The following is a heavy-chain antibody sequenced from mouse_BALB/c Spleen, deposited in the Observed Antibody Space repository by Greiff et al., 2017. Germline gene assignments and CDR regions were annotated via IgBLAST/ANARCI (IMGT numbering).Heavy chain of an antibody. D-gene: IGHD2-10*02. CDR3: TRSTYGNYDWFAY. CDR2: INPSNGGT. J-gene: IGHJ3*01. V-gene: IGHV1S81*02. Sequence: QVQLQQPGADLVKPGASVKLSCKASGYTFTSYYMYWVKQRPGQGLEWIGGINPSNGGTNFNEKFKSKATLTVDKSSSTAYMQLSSLTSEDSAVYYCTRSTYGNYDWFAYWGQGTLVTVSA. CDR1: GYTFTSYY.